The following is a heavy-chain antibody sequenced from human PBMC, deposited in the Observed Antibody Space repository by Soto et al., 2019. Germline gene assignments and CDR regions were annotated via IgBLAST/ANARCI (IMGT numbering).Heavy chain of an antibody. Sequence: SETLSLTCAVYGGSFSVYYWSWIRQPPGKGLEWIGEINHSGSTNYNPSLKSRVTISVDTSKNQFSLKLSSVTAADTAVYYCASQHYYDSSGYYVGYWGQGTLVTVSS. CDR3: ASQHYYDSSGYYVGY. J-gene: IGHJ4*02. CDR1: GGSFSVYY. V-gene: IGHV4-34*01. D-gene: IGHD3-22*01. CDR2: INHSGST.